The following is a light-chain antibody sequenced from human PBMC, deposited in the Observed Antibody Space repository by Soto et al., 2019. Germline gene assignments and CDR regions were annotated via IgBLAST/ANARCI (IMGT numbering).Light chain of an antibody. CDR2: GAS. V-gene: IGKV3-15*01. Sequence: EIVMTQSPATLSLSPGERAALSCRASQSINSELACYQKKPGQPPRLLIYGASTRATGVPARFTGSESGSEFTLTISGLQSEDFAVYYCQQGHNWPLTFGQGTRLEI. CDR1: QSINSE. J-gene: IGKJ2*01. CDR3: QQGHNWPLT.